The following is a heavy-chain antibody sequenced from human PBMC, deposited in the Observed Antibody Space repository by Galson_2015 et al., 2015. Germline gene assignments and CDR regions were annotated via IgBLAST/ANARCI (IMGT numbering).Heavy chain of an antibody. D-gene: IGHD5-24*01. Sequence: LRLSCAASGFTFSSYAMSWVRQAPGKGLERVSGISGSGGRTYYADSVKGRFTISRDNSKNTLYLQMNSLRVEDTAVYYCAKHKDQFYYHYYMDVWGKGTTVTVSS. CDR3: AKHKDQFYYHYYMDV. CDR2: ISGSGGRT. V-gene: IGHV3-23*01. J-gene: IGHJ6*03. CDR1: GFTFSSYA.